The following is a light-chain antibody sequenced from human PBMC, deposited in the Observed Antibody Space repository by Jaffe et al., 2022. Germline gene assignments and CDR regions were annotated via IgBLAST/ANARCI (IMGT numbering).Light chain of an antibody. Sequence: QSALTQPASVSGSPGQSITISCTGTTSDVGTYNLISWYQHHPGKPPKVIIYEVDKRPSGVSSRLSGSKSGNTASLTISGLQPEDEGDYYCCSYVGSSYLFGGGTKVTVV. CDR2: EVD. J-gene: IGLJ2*01. CDR1: TSDVGTYNL. V-gene: IGLV2-23*02. CDR3: CSYVGSSYL.